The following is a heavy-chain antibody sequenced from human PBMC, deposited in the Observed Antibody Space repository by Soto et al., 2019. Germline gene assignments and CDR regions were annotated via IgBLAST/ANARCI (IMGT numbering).Heavy chain of an antibody. Sequence: GGSLRLSXAASGFTFSSYSMNWVRQAPGKGLEWVSSFSRSSSYIYYADSVKGRFTISRDNAKNSLYLQMNSLRAEDTAVYYCARDLSGGATFDYWGQGTLVTVSS. V-gene: IGHV3-21*01. D-gene: IGHD1-26*01. CDR1: GFTFSSYS. J-gene: IGHJ4*02. CDR2: FSRSSSYI. CDR3: ARDLSGGATFDY.